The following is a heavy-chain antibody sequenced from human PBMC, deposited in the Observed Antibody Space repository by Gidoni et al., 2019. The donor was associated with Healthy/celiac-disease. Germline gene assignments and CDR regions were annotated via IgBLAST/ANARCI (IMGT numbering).Heavy chain of an antibody. V-gene: IGHV4-34*01. D-gene: IGHD2-15*01. CDR3: ARGLRPQDCSGGSCYLKGVWFDP. Sequence: QVQLQQWGAGLLKPSETLSLTCAVYGGSFSGYYWSWIRQPPGKGLEWIGEINHSGSTNYNPSLKSRVTISVDTSKNQFSLKLSSVTAADTAVYYCARGLRPQDCSGGSCYLKGVWFDPWGQGTLVTVSS. CDR1: GGSFSGYY. J-gene: IGHJ5*02. CDR2: INHSGST.